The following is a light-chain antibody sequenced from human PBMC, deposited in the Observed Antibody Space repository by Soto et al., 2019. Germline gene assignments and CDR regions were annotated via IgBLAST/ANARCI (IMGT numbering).Light chain of an antibody. CDR2: DVS. V-gene: IGLV2-14*01. J-gene: IGLJ1*01. CDR3: SSYTSSATYV. CDR1: SSDIGAYNY. Sequence: QSVLTQPASVSGSPGQSITISCTGTSSDIGAYNYVSWYQQHPGKAPKLMIYDVSNRPSGLSNRFSGSKSGNTASLTISGLQAEDEADYYCSSYTSSATYVFGTGTKVPVL.